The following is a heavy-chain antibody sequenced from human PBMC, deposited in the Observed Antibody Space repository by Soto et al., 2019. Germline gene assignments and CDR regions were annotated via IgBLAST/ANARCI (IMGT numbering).Heavy chain of an antibody. V-gene: IGHV4-34*12. Sequence: QVRLEEWGAGLLKPSETLSLTCAVYGASFSTYYWSWIRQPPGKGLEWIGDVLQTGNTDYNPSLKSQATISIDRSNNQVSLRLTSVAAADTAVYYCARVFGPNQRAYSGYSLWGQGTLVTVSS. CDR2: VLQTGNT. D-gene: IGHD5-12*01. CDR3: ARVFGPNQRAYSGYSL. CDR1: GASFSTYY. J-gene: IGHJ4*02.